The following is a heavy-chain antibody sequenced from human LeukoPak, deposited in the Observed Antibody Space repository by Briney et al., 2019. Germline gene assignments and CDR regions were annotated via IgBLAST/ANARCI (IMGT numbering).Heavy chain of an antibody. J-gene: IGHJ4*02. V-gene: IGHV3-30*18. CDR1: GFTFSSYG. Sequence: PGRSLRLSCAASGFTFSSYGMHWVRQAPVKGLEWVALISYDGSNKYYADSVKGRFTISRDQSKNTLYLQMNSLRAEDAAVYYCAKDPSLRVTLPVWGQGTLVTVSS. CDR3: AKDPSLRVTLPV. D-gene: IGHD4-11*01. CDR2: ISYDGSNK.